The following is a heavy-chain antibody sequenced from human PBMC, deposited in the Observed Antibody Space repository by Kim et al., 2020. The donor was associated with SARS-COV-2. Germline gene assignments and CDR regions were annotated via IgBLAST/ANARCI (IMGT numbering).Heavy chain of an antibody. Sequence: GGSLRLSCAASGFTFSNAWMSWVRQAPGKGLEWVGRIKSKTDGGTTDYAAPVKGRFTISRDDSKNTLYLQMNSLKTEDTAVYYCTTVGYYDSSQDFDYWGQGTLVTVSS. CDR3: TTVGYYDSSQDFDY. V-gene: IGHV3-15*01. CDR2: IKSKTDGGTT. D-gene: IGHD3-22*01. CDR1: GFTFSNAW. J-gene: IGHJ4*02.